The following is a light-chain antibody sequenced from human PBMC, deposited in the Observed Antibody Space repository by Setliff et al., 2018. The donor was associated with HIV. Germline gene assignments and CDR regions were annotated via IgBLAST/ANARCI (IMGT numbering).Light chain of an antibody. CDR1: SSNIGGGYD. V-gene: IGLV1-40*01. Sequence: QSVLTQPPSVSGAPGQRVTISCTGTSSNIGGGYDVHWYQQFPGTAPKLLIYGDVNRPSGVPDRFSGSKSGTSASLAITGLQAEDEADYYCQSYDSSLTGFLVSGTGTKVTVL. J-gene: IGLJ1*01. CDR2: GDV. CDR3: QSYDSSLTGFLV.